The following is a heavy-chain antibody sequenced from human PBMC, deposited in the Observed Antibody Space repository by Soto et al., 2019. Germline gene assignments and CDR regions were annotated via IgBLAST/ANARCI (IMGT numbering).Heavy chain of an antibody. CDR1: GFTFSSYA. D-gene: IGHD6-6*01. V-gene: IGHV3-30-3*01. Sequence: VQLVESGGGLVKPGGSLRLSCAASGFTFSSYAMHWVRQAPGKGLEWVAVISYDGSNKYYADSVKGRFTISRDNSKNTLYLQMNSRRAEDTAVYYCARGGRLYGMDVWGQGTTVTVSS. CDR2: ISYDGSNK. CDR3: ARGGRLYGMDV. J-gene: IGHJ6*02.